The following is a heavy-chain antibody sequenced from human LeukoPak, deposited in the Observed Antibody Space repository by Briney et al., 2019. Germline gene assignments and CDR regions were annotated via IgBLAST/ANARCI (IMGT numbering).Heavy chain of an antibody. J-gene: IGHJ4*02. CDR2: MNPNSGNT. Sequence: ASVKVSCKASGYTFTSYDINWVRQATGQGLEWMGWMNPNSGNTGYAQKFQGRVTMTRNTSISTAYMELRSLRSDDTAVYYCARDTYTIFGVVIIPDFDYWGQGTLVTVSS. D-gene: IGHD3-3*01. CDR3: ARDTYTIFGVVIIPDFDY. CDR1: GYTFTSYD. V-gene: IGHV1-8*01.